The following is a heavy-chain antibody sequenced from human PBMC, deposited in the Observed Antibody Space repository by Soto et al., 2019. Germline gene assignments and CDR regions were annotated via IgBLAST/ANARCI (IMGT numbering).Heavy chain of an antibody. Sequence: SVKVSCKASGGTFRIYAISWVRPAPGQGLEWMGGIIPISGTAIHARKFQGRVTITADKSTSTAYMELSSLRSEDTAVYYCARAGGQLASPEPFYYYYGMDVWGQGTPVTVSS. J-gene: IGHJ6*02. CDR2: IIPISGTA. V-gene: IGHV1-69*06. D-gene: IGHD6-6*01. CDR3: ARAGGQLASPEPFYYYYGMDV. CDR1: GGTFRIYA.